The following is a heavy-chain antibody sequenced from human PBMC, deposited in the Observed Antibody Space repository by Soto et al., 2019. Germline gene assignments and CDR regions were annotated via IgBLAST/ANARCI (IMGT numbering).Heavy chain of an antibody. J-gene: IGHJ1*01. CDR3: ARDRSADRFVQYFQH. D-gene: IGHD6-19*01. CDR1: GFIFTSYS. Sequence: PGGSLRLSCVASGFIFTSYSMVWVRLAPGKGLEWVASISSGSDSIFYADSVKGRFTVSRDNAKNSLFLQMNNMRAEDTAVYFCARDRSADRFVQYFQHWGQGTQVTVPS. CDR2: ISSGSDSI. V-gene: IGHV3-21*01.